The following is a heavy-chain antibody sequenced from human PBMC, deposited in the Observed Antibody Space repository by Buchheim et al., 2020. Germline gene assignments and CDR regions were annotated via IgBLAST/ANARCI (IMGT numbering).Heavy chain of an antibody. CDR3: ARSYLGGWYYFDY. CDR1: GGSFSGYY. V-gene: IGHV4-34*01. D-gene: IGHD2-15*01. Sequence: QVQLQQWGAGLLKPSETLSLTCAVYGGSFSGYYWSWIRQPPGKGLEWIGEINHSGSTNYNPSLQSRVTISVDTSKNQLSLKLSSVTAADTAVYYCARSYLGGWYYFDYWGQGNL. J-gene: IGHJ4*02. CDR2: INHSGST.